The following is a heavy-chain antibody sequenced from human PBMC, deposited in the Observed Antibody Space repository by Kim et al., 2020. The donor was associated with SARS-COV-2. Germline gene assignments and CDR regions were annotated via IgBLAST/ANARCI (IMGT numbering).Heavy chain of an antibody. V-gene: IGHV2-70*01. CDR3: ARSTKYCSSTSCYYLGAFDI. CDR2: IDWDDDK. CDR1: GFSLSTSGMC. Sequence: SGPTLVNPTQTLTLTCTFSGFSLSTSGMCVSWIRQPPGKALEWLALIDWDDDKYYSTSLKTRLTISQDTSKNQVVLTMTNMDPVDTATYYCARSTKYCSSTSCYYLGAFDIWGQGTMVTVSS. D-gene: IGHD2-2*01. J-gene: IGHJ3*02.